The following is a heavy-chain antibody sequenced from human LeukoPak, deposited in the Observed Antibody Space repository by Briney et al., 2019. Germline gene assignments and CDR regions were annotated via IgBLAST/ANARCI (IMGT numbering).Heavy chain of an antibody. CDR2: INHSGST. J-gene: IGHJ2*01. CDR1: GGSFSGYY. CDR3: ARGGRRYFDL. Sequence: SETPSLTCAVYGGSFSGYYWSWIRQPPGKGLEWIGEINHSGSTNYNPSLKSRVTISVDTSKNQFSLKLSSVTAADTAVYYCARGGRRYFDLWGRGTLVTVSS. V-gene: IGHV4-34*01.